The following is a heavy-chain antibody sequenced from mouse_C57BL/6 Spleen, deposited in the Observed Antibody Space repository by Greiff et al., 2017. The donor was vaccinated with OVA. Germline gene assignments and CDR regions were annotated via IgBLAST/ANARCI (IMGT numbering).Heavy chain of an antibody. CDR2: IDPSDSYT. CDR1: GYTFTSYW. J-gene: IGHJ4*01. Sequence: QVQLQQPGAELVMPGASVKLSCKASGYTFTSYWMHWVKQRPGQGLEWIGEIDPSDSYTNYNQKFKGKSTLTVDKSSSTAYMQLSSLTSEDSAVYYCARTATMVTTYAMDYWVQGTSVTVSS. V-gene: IGHV1-69*01. CDR3: ARTATMVTTYAMDY. D-gene: IGHD2-2*01.